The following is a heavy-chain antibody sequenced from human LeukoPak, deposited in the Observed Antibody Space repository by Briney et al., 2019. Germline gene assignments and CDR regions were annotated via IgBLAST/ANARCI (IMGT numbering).Heavy chain of an antibody. CDR1: VGTFISYV. V-gene: IGHV1-69*04. CDR3: ARRATNDSGGYYWSY. Sequence: VKVSFKSSVGTFISYVLSWVRPAPGQGREWMGRIIPIFGIAHNAQKLQGRVTITAEKSPSTAYMELSSLRSEDTAVYYCARRATNDSGGYYWSYWGEGTLVTVP. J-gene: IGHJ4*02. D-gene: IGHD3-22*01. CDR2: IIPIFGIA.